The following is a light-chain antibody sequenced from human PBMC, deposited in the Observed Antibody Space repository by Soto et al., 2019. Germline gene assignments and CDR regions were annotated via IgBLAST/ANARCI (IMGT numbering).Light chain of an antibody. Sequence: EIVMTQSPATLSVSPGERATLSCRASQSVSSNLVWYQHKPGQAPGLLIYGAFTRATGIPARFSGSESGTEFTLTISSLQSEDFAVYYCQQNNNWPPWTFGQGTKVEIK. CDR1: QSVSSN. V-gene: IGKV3-15*01. J-gene: IGKJ1*01. CDR2: GAF. CDR3: QQNNNWPPWT.